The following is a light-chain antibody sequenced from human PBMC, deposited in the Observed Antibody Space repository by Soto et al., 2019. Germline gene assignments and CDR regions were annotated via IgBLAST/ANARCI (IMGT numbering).Light chain of an antibody. V-gene: IGKV3-20*01. CDR2: GSS. Sequence: EIVLTQSPDTLSLSPGERATLSCRASQSVSSSYLAWYQQKPGQAPRLLIYGSSNRATGIPDRFSGSGSGTDFTLIITRLEPEDFAVYYCQQYGTSPWTFGQGTKVEIK. CDR3: QQYGTSPWT. CDR1: QSVSSSY. J-gene: IGKJ1*01.